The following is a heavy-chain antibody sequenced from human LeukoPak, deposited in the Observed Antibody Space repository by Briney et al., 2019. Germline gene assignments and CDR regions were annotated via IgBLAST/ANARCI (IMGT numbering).Heavy chain of an antibody. J-gene: IGHJ5*02. CDR2: IIPILGIA. CDR3: ASSSSSGWYYNWFDP. V-gene: IGHV1-69*04. CDR1: GGAFSSYA. Sequence: SVKVSCKASGGAFSSYAISWVRQAPGQGLEWMGRIIPILGIANYAQKFQGRVTITADKSTSTAYMELSSLRSEDTAVYYCASSSSSGWYYNWFDPWGQGTLVTVSS. D-gene: IGHD6-19*01.